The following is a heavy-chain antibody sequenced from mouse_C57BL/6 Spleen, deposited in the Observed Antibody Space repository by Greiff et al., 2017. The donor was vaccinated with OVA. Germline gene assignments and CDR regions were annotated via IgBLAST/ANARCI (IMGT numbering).Heavy chain of an antibody. CDR3: AILITTALDY. CDR2: IDPSDSYT. V-gene: IGHV1-69*01. CDR1: GYTFTSYW. D-gene: IGHD1-1*01. Sequence: VQLQQPGAELVMPGASVKLSCKASGYTFTSYWMHWVKQRPGQGLEWIGEIDPSDSYTNYNQKFKGKSTLTVDKSSSTAYMQLSSLTSEDSAVYYCAILITTALDYWGQGTTLTVSS. J-gene: IGHJ2*01.